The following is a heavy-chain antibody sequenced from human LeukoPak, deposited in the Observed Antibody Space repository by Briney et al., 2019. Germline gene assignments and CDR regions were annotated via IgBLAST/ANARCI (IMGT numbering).Heavy chain of an antibody. J-gene: IGHJ3*02. CDR2: INTDGSST. Sequence: GGSLRLSCAASGFTFSSYWMHWVRQPPGKGLVWVSLINTDGSSTTYADSVKGRFTISRDNAKNTLYLQMNSLRAEDTAVYYCAGSNGKTAFDIWGQGTMVTVSS. CDR3: AGSNGKTAFDI. V-gene: IGHV3-74*01. CDR1: GFTFSSYW.